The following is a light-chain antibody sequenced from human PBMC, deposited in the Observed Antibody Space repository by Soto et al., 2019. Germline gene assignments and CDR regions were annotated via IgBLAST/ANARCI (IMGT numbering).Light chain of an antibody. CDR2: DAS. CDR3: QQYNSYSIT. V-gene: IGKV1-5*01. CDR1: QSISSW. J-gene: IGKJ5*01. Sequence: DIQMTQSPSTLSASVGDRVTITCRASQSISSWLAWYQQKPGKAPKLLIYDASRLESGVPSRFSGSASGTEFTITISSLQPDDFATYYCQQYNSYSITFGQGTRLEIK.